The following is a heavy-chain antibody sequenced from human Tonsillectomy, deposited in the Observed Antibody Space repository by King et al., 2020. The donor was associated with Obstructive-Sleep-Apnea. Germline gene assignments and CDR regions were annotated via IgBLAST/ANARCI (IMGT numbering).Heavy chain of an antibody. D-gene: IGHD2-2*01. CDR1: GFSISGSN. J-gene: IGHJ4*02. CDR3: AGHWDCSTGTCYRRDY. CDR2: IRRKANNYAT. Sequence: EVQLVESGGGLVQPGGSLKLSCAASGFSISGSNIHWVRQATGKGLEWVGRIRRKANNYATAYGASVNGRFTISRDDSKNMAFLQMDSLKTEDTAVYYCAGHWDCSTGTCYRRDYWGPGTGVTVSS. V-gene: IGHV3-73*01.